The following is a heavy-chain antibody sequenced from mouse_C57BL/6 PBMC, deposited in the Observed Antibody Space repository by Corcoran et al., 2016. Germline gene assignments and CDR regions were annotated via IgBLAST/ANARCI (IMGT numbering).Heavy chain of an antibody. CDR1: GYTFTSYW. J-gene: IGHJ3*01. CDR2: IDPSDSYT. D-gene: IGHD2-3*01. CDR3: ARCGDGYYEAWFAY. V-gene: IGHV1-69*01. Sequence: QVQLQQPGAELVMPGASVKLSCKASGYTFTSYWMHWVKQRPGQGLEWIGEIDPSDSYTNYNQKFKGKSTLTVDKSSSTAYMQLSSLTSEDSAVYYCARCGDGYYEAWFAYWGQGTLVTVSA.